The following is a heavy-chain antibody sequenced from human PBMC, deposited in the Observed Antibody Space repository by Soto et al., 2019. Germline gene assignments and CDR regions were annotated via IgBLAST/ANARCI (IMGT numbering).Heavy chain of an antibody. CDR1: GFTFSSYA. V-gene: IGHV3-23*01. Sequence: GGSLRLSCAASGFTFSSYAMSWVRQAPGKGLEWVSAISGSGGSTYYADSVKGRFTISRDNSKNTLYLQMNSLRAEDTAVYYCASFWSGYYTTYYYYYMDVWGKGTTVTVSS. CDR3: ASFWSGYYTTYYYYYMDV. D-gene: IGHD3-3*01. CDR2: ISGSGGST. J-gene: IGHJ6*03.